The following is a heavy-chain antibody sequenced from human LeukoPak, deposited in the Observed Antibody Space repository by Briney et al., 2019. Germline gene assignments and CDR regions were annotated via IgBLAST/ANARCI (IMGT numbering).Heavy chain of an antibody. CDR3: ARVLGGSYHLRMDV. CDR2: ISSTSSTI. CDR1: GFTFSTYS. D-gene: IGHD3-16*02. Sequence: GGSLRLSCAASGFTFSTYSMNWVRQAPGKGLEWVSYISSTSSTIHYADSLKGRFTISRDNAKNSLHLQMNSLRDEDTAIYYCARVLGGSYHLRMDVWGQGATVTVSS. V-gene: IGHV3-48*02. J-gene: IGHJ6*02.